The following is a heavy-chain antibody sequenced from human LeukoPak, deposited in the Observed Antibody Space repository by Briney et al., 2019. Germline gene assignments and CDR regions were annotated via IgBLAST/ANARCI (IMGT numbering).Heavy chain of an antibody. V-gene: IGHV3-48*02. CDR1: GFTFSSSA. CDR2: IGPTSSTI. Sequence: GGSLRLSCVASGFTFSSSAMNWVRQAPGMGLEWVSYIGPTSSTIHYADSVRGRFTISRDNAKNSLYLQMNSLRDEDTAVYYCATNKKVYASIGEYPDYWGKGTLVTVST. D-gene: IGHD3-22*01. CDR3: ATNKKVYASIGEYPDY. J-gene: IGHJ4*02.